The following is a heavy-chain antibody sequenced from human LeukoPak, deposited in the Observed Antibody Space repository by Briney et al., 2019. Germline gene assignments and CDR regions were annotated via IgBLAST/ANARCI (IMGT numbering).Heavy chain of an antibody. CDR3: ARGDVAGTYFDY. CDR1: GFTFSSYS. J-gene: IGHJ4*02. D-gene: IGHD6-19*01. CDR2: ISSSSSYI. V-gene: IGHV3-21*01. Sequence: PGGSLRLSCAASGFTFSSYSMNWVRQAPGKGLEWVSSISSSSSYIYYADSVKGRFTISRDNSKNTLYLQMNSLRAEDTAVYYCARGDVAGTYFDYWGQGTLVTVSS.